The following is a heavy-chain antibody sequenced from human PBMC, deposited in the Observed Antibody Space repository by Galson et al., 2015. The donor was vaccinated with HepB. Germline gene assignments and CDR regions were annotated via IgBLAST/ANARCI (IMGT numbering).Heavy chain of an antibody. CDR3: ARGVSCGDAAAGNEFDY. Sequence: SLRLSCAASGFTFGSYSMNWVRQAPGKGLEWVSSISSSSSYIYYADSVKGRFTISRDNAKNSLYLQMNSLRAEDAAVYYCARGVSCGDAAAGNEFDYWGQGTLVTVSS. CDR1: GFTFGSYS. D-gene: IGHD6-13*01. J-gene: IGHJ4*02. CDR2: ISSSSSYI. V-gene: IGHV3-21*01.